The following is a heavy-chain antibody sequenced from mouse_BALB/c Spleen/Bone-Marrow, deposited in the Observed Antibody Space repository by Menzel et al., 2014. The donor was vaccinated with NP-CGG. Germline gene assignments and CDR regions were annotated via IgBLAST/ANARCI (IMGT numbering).Heavy chain of an antibody. CDR2: INPDSSTI. V-gene: IGHV4-1*02. J-gene: IGHJ1*01. D-gene: IGHD2-2*01. CDR3: VFLGYYGYFYV. Sequence: EVQLQESGGGLVQPGGSLKLSCAASGYDFSRYWMSWVRQAPGKGLEWIGEINPDSSTINYTPSLKDKFIISRDNAKNTLYLQMSKVRSEDTALYYCVFLGYYGYFYVWGAGTTVTVSS. CDR1: GYDFSRYW.